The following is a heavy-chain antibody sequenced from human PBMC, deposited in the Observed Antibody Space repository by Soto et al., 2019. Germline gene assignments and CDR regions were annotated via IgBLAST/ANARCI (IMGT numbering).Heavy chain of an antibody. V-gene: IGHV4-39*01. CDR2: IYYIGST. Sequence: SETLSLTCTVSGRSISSSNYYWGWLRQPPGKGLEGSGSIYYIGSTYSNPSLKSRVTMSADTSKNQLSLKLSSVAAADTAVYYCSRLGSLTYYPLWFDPWGQGTLVTV. CDR3: SRLGSLTYYPLWFDP. CDR1: GRSISSSNYY. J-gene: IGHJ5*02. D-gene: IGHD3-22*01.